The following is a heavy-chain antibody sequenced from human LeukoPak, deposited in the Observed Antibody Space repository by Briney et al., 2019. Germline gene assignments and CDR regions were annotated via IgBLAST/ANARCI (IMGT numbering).Heavy chain of an antibody. V-gene: IGHV3-53*05. CDR2: LYNGGTT. J-gene: IGHJ3*02. CDR1: GFTVSSYY. CDR3: ARDGTTLGDAFDI. D-gene: IGHD4-23*01. Sequence: GGSLRLSCAASGFTVSSYYMSWVRQAPDMGLEWVSVLYNGGTTYYADSVKGRFTISRDNSKNTLYLQMNSLRAEDTAVYYCARDGTTLGDAFDIWGQGTMVTVSS.